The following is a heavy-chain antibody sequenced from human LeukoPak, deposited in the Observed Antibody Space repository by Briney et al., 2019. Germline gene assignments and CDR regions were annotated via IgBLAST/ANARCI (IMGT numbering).Heavy chain of an antibody. CDR1: GYTFTSYG. D-gene: IGHD2-15*01. J-gene: IGHJ5*02. CDR2: IIPILGTA. CDR3: ARDRFGRMGWFDP. Sequence: GASVKVSCKASGYTFTSYGISWVRQAPGQGLEWTGRIIPILGTANYAQKFQGRVTITADKSTSTAYMELSSLRSEDTAVYYCARDRFGRMGWFDPWGQGTLATVSS. V-gene: IGHV1-69*04.